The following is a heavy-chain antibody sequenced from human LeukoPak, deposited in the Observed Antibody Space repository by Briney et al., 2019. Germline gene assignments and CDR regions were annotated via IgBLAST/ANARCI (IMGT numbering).Heavy chain of an antibody. V-gene: IGHV3-30*04. CDR3: AKDRRRYYYDCSGPADYFDY. J-gene: IGHJ4*02. CDR2: ISYDGSNK. D-gene: IGHD3-22*01. Sequence: PGGSLRLSCAASGFTFSSYAMHWVRQAPGKGLEWVAVISYDGSNKYYADSVKGRFTISRDNSKNTLYLQMNGLRAEDTAVYYCAKDRRRYYYDCSGPADYFDYWGQGTLVTVSS. CDR1: GFTFSSYA.